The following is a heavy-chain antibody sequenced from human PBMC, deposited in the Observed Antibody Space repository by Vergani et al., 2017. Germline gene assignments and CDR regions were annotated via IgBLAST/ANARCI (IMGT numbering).Heavy chain of an antibody. CDR1: GFTYSYAW. CDR3: VKFGYYYGSGSFAFDI. J-gene: IGHJ3*02. CDR2: IKSNTDGGAT. D-gene: IGHD3-10*01. V-gene: IGHV3-15*05. Sequence: EVQLVESGGGLVKPGGSLRLSCAAAGFTYSYAWMSWVRQAPGKGLEWVGRIKSNTDGGATEYAAPVKGRFTISRDNSKNTLYLQMSSLRAEDTAVYYCVKFGYYYGSGSFAFDIWGQGTMVTVSS.